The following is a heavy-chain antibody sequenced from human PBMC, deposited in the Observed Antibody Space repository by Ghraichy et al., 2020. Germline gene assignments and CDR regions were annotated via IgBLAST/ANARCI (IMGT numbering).Heavy chain of an antibody. V-gene: IGHV1-46*01. CDR1: GYTFISYY. Sequence: ASVKVSCKASGYTFISYYMNWVRQAPGQGLEWMGIINPSGTSTTYGQKFQGRVTMTGDTSTNTVYMQLSSLRSEDTAVYYCARSYVGSGNYYDAFDIWGQGTMVTVSS. CDR2: INPSGTST. CDR3: ARSYVGSGNYYDAFDI. D-gene: IGHD3-10*01. J-gene: IGHJ3*02.